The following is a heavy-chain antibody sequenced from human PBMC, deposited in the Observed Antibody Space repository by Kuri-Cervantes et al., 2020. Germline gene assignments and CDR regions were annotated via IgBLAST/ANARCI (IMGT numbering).Heavy chain of an antibody. CDR3: AKDWGYFDWLLDAFDI. CDR1: GFTFSSYG. V-gene: IGHV3-21*04. Sequence: GESLKISCAASGFTFSSYGMHWVRQAPGKGLEWVSSISSSSSYIYYADSVKGRFTISRDNAKNSLYLQMNGLRAEDRVVYYCAKDWGYFDWLLDAFDILGQGIMVTVSS. CDR2: ISSSSSYI. D-gene: IGHD3-9*01. J-gene: IGHJ3*02.